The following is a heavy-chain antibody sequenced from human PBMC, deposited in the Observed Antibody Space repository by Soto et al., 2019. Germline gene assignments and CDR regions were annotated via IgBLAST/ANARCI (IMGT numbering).Heavy chain of an antibody. Sequence: PSETLSLTCTVSGDSISSYYWSWIRQPPGKGLDWIGYIYYSGATNYNPSLKSRVTISVDTSKNQFSLKLSSVTAADTAVYYCASSHSSSWTTRWYFDYWGQGTLVTVSS. V-gene: IGHV4-59*01. D-gene: IGHD4-17*01. CDR1: GDSISSYY. CDR2: IYYSGAT. J-gene: IGHJ4*02. CDR3: ASSHSSSWTTRWYFDY.